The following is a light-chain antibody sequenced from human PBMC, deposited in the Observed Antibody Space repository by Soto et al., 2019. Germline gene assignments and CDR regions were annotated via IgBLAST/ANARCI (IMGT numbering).Light chain of an antibody. CDR3: CSYAGSSTFPYV. CDR1: SSDVGSYNL. V-gene: IGLV2-23*02. CDR2: EVS. Sequence: QSALTQPASVSGSPGQSITISCTGTSSDVGSYNLVSWYQQHPGKAPKLMIYEVSKRPSGVSNRLSGSKSGNTASLTISGLQAEDEADYYCCSYAGSSTFPYVFGTGTKVTVL. J-gene: IGLJ1*01.